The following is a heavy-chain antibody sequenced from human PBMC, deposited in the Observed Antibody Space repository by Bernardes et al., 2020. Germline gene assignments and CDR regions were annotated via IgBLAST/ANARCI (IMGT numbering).Heavy chain of an antibody. J-gene: IGHJ4*02. Sequence: GGSLRLSCAASGFTVSSNYMNWVRQAPGKGLEWVSVIYSGGSTYYADSVKGRFTISRDNSKNTLYLQMNSLRAEDTAVYYCARGSGGLWLARFVYWGQGTLVTVSS. CDR1: GFTVSSNY. V-gene: IGHV3-53*01. CDR3: ARGSGGLWLARFVY. CDR2: IYSGGST. D-gene: IGHD6-19*01.